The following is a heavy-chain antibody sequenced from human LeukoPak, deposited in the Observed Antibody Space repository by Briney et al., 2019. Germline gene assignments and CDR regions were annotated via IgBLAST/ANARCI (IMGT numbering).Heavy chain of an antibody. CDR3: ARDVRGAVYYMDV. CDR1: GGSISSSSYY. D-gene: IGHD1-26*01. Sequence: SETLSLTCTVSGGSISSSSYYWGWIRQPPGKGLEWIGSIYYSGSTYYNPSLKSRVTISVDTSKNQFSLKLSSVTAADTAVYYCARDVRGAVYYMDVWGKGTTVTGSS. CDR2: IYYSGST. V-gene: IGHV4-39*07. J-gene: IGHJ6*03.